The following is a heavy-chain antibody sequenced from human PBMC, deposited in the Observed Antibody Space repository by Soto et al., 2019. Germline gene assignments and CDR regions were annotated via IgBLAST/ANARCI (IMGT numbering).Heavy chain of an antibody. CDR1: GGTFSSYA. CDR2: IIPIFGTA. CDR3: ARDRTDGDYDYVWGSYRPHNYFDY. Sequence: QVQLVQSGAEVKKPGSSVQVSCKASGGTFSSYAISWVRQAPGQGLEWMGGIIPIFGTANYAQKFQGRVTITADESTSTAYMELSSLRSEDTAVYYCARDRTDGDYDYVWGSYRPHNYFDYWGQGTLVTVSS. J-gene: IGHJ4*02. D-gene: IGHD3-16*02. V-gene: IGHV1-69*01.